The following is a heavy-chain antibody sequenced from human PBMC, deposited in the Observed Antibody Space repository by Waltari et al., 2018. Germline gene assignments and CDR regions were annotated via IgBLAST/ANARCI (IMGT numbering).Heavy chain of an antibody. V-gene: IGHV3-23*01. J-gene: IGHJ4*02. CDR3: AKHPTVGNFDY. D-gene: IGHD4-4*01. CDR1: GFTFSNYA. Sequence: VQLLESGGGLVQPGGSLRLSCAASGFTFSNYAMSWVRQAPGKGREWVSVIKGGAVNTDYADSVKGRLTISRDNSKNTLYLQMNSLRAEDTAVYYCAKHPTVGNFDYWGQGTLVTVSP. CDR2: IKGGAVNT.